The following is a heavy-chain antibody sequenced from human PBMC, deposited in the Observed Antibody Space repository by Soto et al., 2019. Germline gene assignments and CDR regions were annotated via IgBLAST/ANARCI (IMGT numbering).Heavy chain of an antibody. V-gene: IGHV3-23*01. D-gene: IGHD2-15*01. CDR1: GFTFSSYA. Sequence: AGGSLRLSCAASGFTFSSYAMSWVRQAPGKGLEWVSAISGSGGSTYYADSVKGRFTISRDNSKNTLYLQMNSLRAEDTAVYYCAKVGRYCSGGSCEYFQHWGQGTLVTVSS. J-gene: IGHJ1*01. CDR3: AKVGRYCSGGSCEYFQH. CDR2: ISGSGGST.